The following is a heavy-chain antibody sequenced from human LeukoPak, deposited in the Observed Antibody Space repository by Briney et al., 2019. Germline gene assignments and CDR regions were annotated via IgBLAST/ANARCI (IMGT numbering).Heavy chain of an antibody. V-gene: IGHV1-18*01. CDR1: GYTLTSYG. Sequence: ASVKVSCKASGYTLTSYGISWVRQAPGQGLEWMGWISAYNGNTNYAQKFQGRVTMTRDTSTSTVYMELSSLRSEDTAVYYCAREGAGTGYNWFDPWGQGTLVTVSS. D-gene: IGHD6-19*01. CDR3: AREGAGTGYNWFDP. J-gene: IGHJ5*02. CDR2: ISAYNGNT.